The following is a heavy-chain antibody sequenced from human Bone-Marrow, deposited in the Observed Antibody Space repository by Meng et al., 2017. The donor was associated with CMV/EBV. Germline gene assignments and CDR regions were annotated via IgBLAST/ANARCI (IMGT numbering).Heavy chain of an antibody. CDR2: IIPILGEA. CDR1: GDTFTSYT. D-gene: IGHD3-3*01. CDR3: ARSFDFWSP. V-gene: IGHV1-69*02. J-gene: IGHJ5*02. Sequence: KVSCQAPGDTFTSYTLNWVRQAPGQGLEWMGSIIPILGEANYTQKFQGRLSITADKSTSTAYMELNSLRSEDTAVYYCARSFDFWSPWGQGTLVTVSS.